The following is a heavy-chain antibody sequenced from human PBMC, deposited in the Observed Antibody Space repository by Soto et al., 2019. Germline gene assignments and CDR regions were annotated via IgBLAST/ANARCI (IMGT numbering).Heavy chain of an antibody. D-gene: IGHD4-17*01. Sequence: QITLKESGPTLVKPTQTLTLTCTFSGFSLSTSGVGVGWIRQPPGKALEWLALIYWDDDKRYSPSLKSRLTITKDTSKNQVVLTMTNMEPVDTATYYCAHRLGYGDYAYYYYMHVWGKGTTVTVSS. J-gene: IGHJ6*03. CDR3: AHRLGYGDYAYYYYMHV. V-gene: IGHV2-5*02. CDR2: IYWDDDK. CDR1: GFSLSTSGVG.